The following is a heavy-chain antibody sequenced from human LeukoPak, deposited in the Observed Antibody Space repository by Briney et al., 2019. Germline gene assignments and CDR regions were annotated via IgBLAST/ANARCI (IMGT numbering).Heavy chain of an antibody. CDR3: AKLPFNSGFEYFDY. V-gene: IGHV4-30-4*01. D-gene: IGHD5-12*01. CDR1: GGSISSGDYY. J-gene: IGHJ4*02. Sequence: ASETLSLTCTVSGGSISSGDYYWSWIRQPPGKGLEWIGYIYYSGSTYYNPSLKSRVTMSVDKSKNQFSLKLTSVTAADTAVYSCAKLPFNSGFEYFDYWGQGTLVTVSS. CDR2: IYYSGST.